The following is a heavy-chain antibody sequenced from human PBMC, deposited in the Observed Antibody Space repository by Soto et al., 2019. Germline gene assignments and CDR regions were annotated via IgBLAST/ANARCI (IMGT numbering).Heavy chain of an antibody. CDR2: IYSNGDT. Sequence: PSETLSLTCSVSSDSMNSGGYYWSWIRQHPGKGLEWIGYIYSNGDTYYNPSLKSRVTISVDTSKNQFSLNLTSVTAADTAVYYCARRGGSSAGYYYARDVWGQGTTVTVSS. V-gene: IGHV4-31*03. J-gene: IGHJ6*02. CDR3: ARRGGSSAGYYYARDV. D-gene: IGHD6-6*01. CDR1: SDSMNSGGYY.